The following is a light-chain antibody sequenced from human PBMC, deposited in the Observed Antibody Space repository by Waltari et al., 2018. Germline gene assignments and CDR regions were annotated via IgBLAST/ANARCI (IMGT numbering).Light chain of an antibody. J-gene: IGKJ1*01. CDR1: QSIDIY. Sequence: DIQMTQSPSSLSASVGDRVTITCRTSQSIDIYLHWYQQKAGKAPRLLIYVATHLQNGVPSRFSGSGSETDFTLTISSLQPEDFATYYCQQSYSTRWTFGQGTVVELK. CDR2: VAT. V-gene: IGKV1-39*01. CDR3: QQSYSTRWT.